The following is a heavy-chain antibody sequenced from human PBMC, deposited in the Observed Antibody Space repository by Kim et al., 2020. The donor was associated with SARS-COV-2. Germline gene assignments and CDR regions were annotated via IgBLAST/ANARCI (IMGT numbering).Heavy chain of an antibody. D-gene: IGHD3-9*01. CDR3: AREYYDILTGYLPHDY. V-gene: IGHV1-8*01. Sequence: KFQGRVTMTRNTSISTAYMELSSLRSEDTAVYYCAREYYDILTGYLPHDYWGQGTLVTVSS. J-gene: IGHJ4*02.